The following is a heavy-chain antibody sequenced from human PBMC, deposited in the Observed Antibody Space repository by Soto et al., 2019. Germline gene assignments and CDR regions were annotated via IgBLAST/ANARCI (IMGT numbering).Heavy chain of an antibody. D-gene: IGHD3-16*02. V-gene: IGHV3-23*01. J-gene: IGHJ3*02. CDR1: GFTFSSYA. Sequence: GGSLRLSCAASGFTFSSYAMSWVRQAPGKGLEWVSAISGSGGSTYYADSVKGRFTISRDNSKNTLYLQMNSLRAEDTAVYYCAKDPFVNRLHLGELSFSFLDGGSQGGRAFDIWGQGTMVTVSS. CDR3: AKDPFVNRLHLGELSFSFLDGGSQGGRAFDI. CDR2: ISGSGGST.